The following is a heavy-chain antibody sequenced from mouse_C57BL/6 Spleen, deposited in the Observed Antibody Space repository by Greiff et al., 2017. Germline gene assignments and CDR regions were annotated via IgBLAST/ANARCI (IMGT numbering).Heavy chain of an antibody. J-gene: IGHJ1*03. D-gene: IGHD1-1*01. CDR2: IDPSDSYT. CDR3: ARSERYYGTSYWYFDV. V-gene: IGHV1-69*01. CDR1: GYTFTSYW. Sequence: VQLQQPGAELVMPGASVKLSCKASGYTFTSYWMHWVKQRPGQGLEWIGEIDPSDSYTNYNQKFKGKSTLTVDKSSSTAYMQLSSLTSEDSAVYYCARSERYYGTSYWYFDVWGTGTTVTVSS.